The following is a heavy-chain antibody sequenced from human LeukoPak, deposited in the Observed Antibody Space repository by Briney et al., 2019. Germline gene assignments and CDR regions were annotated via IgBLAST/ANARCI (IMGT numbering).Heavy chain of an antibody. Sequence: ASETLSLTCAVYGGSFSGYYWSWIRQPPGKGLEWIGEINHSGSTNYNPSLKSRVTISVDTSKNQFSLKLSSVTAADTAVYYCARRLYGSKTDYWGQGTLVTVSS. D-gene: IGHD4-23*01. CDR3: ARRLYGSKTDY. V-gene: IGHV4-34*01. J-gene: IGHJ4*02. CDR2: INHSGST. CDR1: GGSFSGYY.